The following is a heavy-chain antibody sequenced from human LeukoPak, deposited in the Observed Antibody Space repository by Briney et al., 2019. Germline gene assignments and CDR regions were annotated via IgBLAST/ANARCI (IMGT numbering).Heavy chain of an antibody. D-gene: IGHD1-26*01. V-gene: IGHV3-66*01. CDR2: IYSGGST. CDR3: SYSGSYYYFDY. J-gene: IGHJ4*02. Sequence: GGSLRLSCAASGFTVSSNYMSWVRQAPGKGLEWVSVIYSGGSTYYADSVKGRFTISRDNSKNTLYLQMNSLRAEDTAVYYCSYSGSYYYFDYWGQGTLVTVSS. CDR1: GFTVSSNY.